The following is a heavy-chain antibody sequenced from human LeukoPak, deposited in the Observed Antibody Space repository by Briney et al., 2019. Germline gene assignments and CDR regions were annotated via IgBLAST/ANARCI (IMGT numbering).Heavy chain of an antibody. V-gene: IGHV4-39*01. Sequence: PSEPLSLTCNVSGGSISSSSSYWAWIRQPPGKGLERLGSIYDSGSTYHTPSLKSRVTISVDTSKNQFSLKLSSVTAADTAVYYCARHGRTDWLLYWFDYWGQGTLVTVSS. CDR3: ARHGRTDWLLYWFDY. CDR1: GGSISSSSSY. CDR2: IYDSGST. D-gene: IGHD3-9*01. J-gene: IGHJ4*02.